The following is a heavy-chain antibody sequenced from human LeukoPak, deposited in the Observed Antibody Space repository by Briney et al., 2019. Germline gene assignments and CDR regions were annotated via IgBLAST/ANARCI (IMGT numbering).Heavy chain of an antibody. J-gene: IGHJ3*02. Sequence: GGSLRLSCAAPGFTFSSYGMHWVRQAPGKGLEWVAFIRYDGSNKYYADSVKGRFTISRDNSKNTLHLQMNSLRAEDTAVYYCAKGGGALLQDAFDIWGQGTMVTVSS. CDR3: AKGGGALLQDAFDI. D-gene: IGHD2/OR15-2a*01. V-gene: IGHV3-30*02. CDR2: IRYDGSNK. CDR1: GFTFSSYG.